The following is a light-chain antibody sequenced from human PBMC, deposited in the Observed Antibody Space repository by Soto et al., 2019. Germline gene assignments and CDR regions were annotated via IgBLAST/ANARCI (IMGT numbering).Light chain of an antibody. J-gene: IGKJ1*01. CDR1: QSVSKNY. Sequence: ENVLTQSPGTLSLSPGERATLSCRASQSVSKNYLAWYQQKPGQAPRLLIYDASSRATGIPDRFSGSGSGTDFTLTISRLEPEDFAVYYCQQYDGSSTFGQGTKVEIK. V-gene: IGKV3-20*01. CDR3: QQYDGSST. CDR2: DAS.